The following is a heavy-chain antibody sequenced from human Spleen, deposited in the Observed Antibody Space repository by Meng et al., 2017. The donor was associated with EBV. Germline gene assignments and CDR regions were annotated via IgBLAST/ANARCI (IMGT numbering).Heavy chain of an antibody. CDR3: ATGWGKACY. Sequence: QVQLPQWGAGLLKPSETLSLTCAVYGGSFSDYYWSWIRQPPGKGLEWIGEINHVGSTNYNPSLKSRVIMSVDTSKNQFSLRLSSVTAADAAVYYCATGWGKACYWGQGTLVTVSS. J-gene: IGHJ4*02. V-gene: IGHV4-34*01. D-gene: IGHD3-16*01. CDR1: GGSFSDYY. CDR2: INHVGST.